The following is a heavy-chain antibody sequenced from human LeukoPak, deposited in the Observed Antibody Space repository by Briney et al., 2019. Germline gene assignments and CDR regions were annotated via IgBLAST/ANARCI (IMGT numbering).Heavy chain of an antibody. CDR2: ISSNGGST. Sequence: GGSLRLSCSASGFTFSSYAMHWVRQAPGKGLEYVSAISSNGGSTYYADSVKGRFTISRDSSKNTLFLHMNSLRVEDTATYYCAKDRTVGASYWYFDLWGRGTLVTVSS. V-gene: IGHV3-64*04. CDR1: GFTFSSYA. CDR3: AKDRTVGASYWYFDL. D-gene: IGHD1-26*01. J-gene: IGHJ2*01.